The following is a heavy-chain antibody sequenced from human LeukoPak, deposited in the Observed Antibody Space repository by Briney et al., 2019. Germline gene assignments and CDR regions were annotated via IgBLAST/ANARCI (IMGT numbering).Heavy chain of an antibody. V-gene: IGHV1-69*04. CDR3: AKDQGLTAPPPYGLDV. J-gene: IGHJ6*02. CDR1: GGAFSSSA. Sequence: SVKVSCKTSGGAFSSSAITWVRQAPGQGLEWMGRIIPVLNITTYAQKFQGRVTITADTSSSTVYMELSSLRSEETAVYYCAKDQGLTAPPPYGLDVWGQGTTVIVSS. D-gene: IGHD5-18*01. CDR2: IIPVLNIT.